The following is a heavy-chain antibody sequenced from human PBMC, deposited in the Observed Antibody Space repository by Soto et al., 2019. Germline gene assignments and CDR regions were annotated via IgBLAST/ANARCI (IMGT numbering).Heavy chain of an antibody. Sequence: GASVKVSCKASGYTFTGYYMHWVRQAPGQGLEWMGWINPNSGGTNYAQKFQGRATMTRDTSISTAYMELSRLRSDDTAVYYCARVLSHLVVAATLFDYWGQGTLVTVSS. J-gene: IGHJ4*02. D-gene: IGHD2-15*01. V-gene: IGHV1-2*02. CDR2: INPNSGGT. CDR1: GYTFTGYY. CDR3: ARVLSHLVVAATLFDY.